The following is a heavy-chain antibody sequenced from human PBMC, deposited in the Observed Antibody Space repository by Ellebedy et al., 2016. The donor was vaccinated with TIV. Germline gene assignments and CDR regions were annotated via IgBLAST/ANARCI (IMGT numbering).Heavy chain of an antibody. CDR2: INPNSGGT. CDR3: ARGGLNCSSTSCHPWEGAFDI. V-gene: IGHV1-18*01. D-gene: IGHD2-2*01. Sequence: ASVKVSCKASGYTFTGYGITWVRQAPGQGLEWMGWINPNSGGTDYAQKLQGRVTMTTDTSTSTVYMELRSLRSDDTAVYYCARGGLNCSSTSCHPWEGAFDIWGQGTMVTVSS. J-gene: IGHJ3*02. CDR1: GYTFTGYG.